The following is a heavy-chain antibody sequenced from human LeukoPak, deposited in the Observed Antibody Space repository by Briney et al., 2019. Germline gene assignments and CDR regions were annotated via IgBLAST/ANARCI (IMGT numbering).Heavy chain of an antibody. D-gene: IGHD6-13*01. V-gene: IGHV3-9*01. CDR2: ITWNSGSI. CDR3: VKGHRAVADLFDY. J-gene: IGHJ4*02. Sequence: QPGRSLRLSCAASGFTFDDYSMRWVRQSPGKGLDWVSGITWNSGSIDYADSVKGRFTISRDTAKNSLYLQMNSLRAEDTALYYCVKGHRAVADLFDYWGQGTLVTVSS. CDR1: GFTFDDYS.